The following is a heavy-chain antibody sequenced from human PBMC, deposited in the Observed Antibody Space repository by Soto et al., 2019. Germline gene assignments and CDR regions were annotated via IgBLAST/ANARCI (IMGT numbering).Heavy chain of an antibody. CDR2: ISSDGKTT. CDR1: GFTFSRYG. J-gene: IGHJ4*01. D-gene: IGHD6-19*01. CDR3: AKEIAVAGDLDY. Sequence: GGSLRLSCVASGFTFSRYGIHWVRQAPGKGLEWVGVISSDGKTTYYADSVKGRFTISRDNSKNTLYLQMDSLRREDTAVYYCAKEIAVAGDLDYWGHGTLVTVSS. V-gene: IGHV3-30*18.